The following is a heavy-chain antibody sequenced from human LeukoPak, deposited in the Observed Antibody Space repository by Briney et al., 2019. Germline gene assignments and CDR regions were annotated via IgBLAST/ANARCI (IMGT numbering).Heavy chain of an antibody. CDR3: TTTYCSSTSCYAGY. CDR2: IKSKTDDGTT. D-gene: IGHD2-2*01. Sequence: PGGSLSLSCAASGFTFSNAWMSWVRQAPGKGLEWVGRIKSKTDDGTTDYAAPVKGRFTISRDDSKNTLYLQMNSLKTEDTAVYYCTTTYCSSTSCYAGYWGQGTLVTVSS. V-gene: IGHV3-15*01. J-gene: IGHJ4*02. CDR1: GFTFSNAW.